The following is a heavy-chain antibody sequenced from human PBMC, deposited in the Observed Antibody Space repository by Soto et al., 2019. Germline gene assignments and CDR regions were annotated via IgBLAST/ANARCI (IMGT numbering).Heavy chain of an antibody. CDR1: GFTFRSYA. Sequence: EVQLLESGGGLVQPGGSLRLSCAASGFTFRSYAMRWVRQAPGKGLEWVSAISGSGGSTYDADSVKGRFTISRDNSKNTLYLPMNSLRAEDTDVYYCAKEGEMATIAYLFDYWGQGTLVTVSS. J-gene: IGHJ4*02. CDR3: AKEGEMATIAYLFDY. D-gene: IGHD5-12*01. CDR2: ISGSGGST. V-gene: IGHV3-23*01.